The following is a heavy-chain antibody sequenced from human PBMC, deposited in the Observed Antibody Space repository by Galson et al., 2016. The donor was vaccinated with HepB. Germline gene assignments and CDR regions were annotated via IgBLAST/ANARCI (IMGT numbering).Heavy chain of an antibody. V-gene: IGHV3-21*01. CDR2: ISSSSSYI. Sequence: SLRLSCAASGFTFSTYSMNWVRQAPGKGLEWVSSISSSSSYIYYADSVEGRFTISRDNAKNSLYLQMNSLRAEDTAVYYCARDTVVVVVAALVFDIWGQGTMVTVSS. J-gene: IGHJ3*02. CDR1: GFTFSTYS. CDR3: ARDTVVVVVAALVFDI. D-gene: IGHD2-15*01.